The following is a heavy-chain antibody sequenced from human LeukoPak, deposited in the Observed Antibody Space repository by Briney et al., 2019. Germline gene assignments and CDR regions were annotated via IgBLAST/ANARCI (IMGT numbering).Heavy chain of an antibody. CDR2: ISSSGSTI. J-gene: IGHJ4*02. CDR1: VFTSSDYY. CDR3: ARDVLSLLPYFDY. V-gene: IGHV3-11*01. Sequence: GGSLRLSCAASVFTSSDYYMSSIRQTPGKGLEWVSYISSSGSTIYYADSVKGRFTISRDNDKTSLYLQMNILRAEATAVYYCARDVLSLLPYFDYWGQGTLVTVSS. D-gene: IGHD2-15*01.